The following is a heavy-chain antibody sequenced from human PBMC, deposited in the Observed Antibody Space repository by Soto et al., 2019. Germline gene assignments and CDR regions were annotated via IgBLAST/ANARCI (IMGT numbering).Heavy chain of an antibody. J-gene: IGHJ5*02. V-gene: IGHV1-69*18. CDR1: GGLFNSNG. Sequence: QVQLVQSGTEVNKSGSSVKVSCQVSGGLFNSNGINWVRQAPGQGLEWMGSIIPVFGTTKYAQKFQARVTISAEESTNTVYIQLSSLKSDDAAIYYCARGGCATWTGWCDPWGQGTPVVVSS. D-gene: IGHD3-16*01. CDR2: IIPVFGTT. CDR3: ARGGCATWTGWCDP.